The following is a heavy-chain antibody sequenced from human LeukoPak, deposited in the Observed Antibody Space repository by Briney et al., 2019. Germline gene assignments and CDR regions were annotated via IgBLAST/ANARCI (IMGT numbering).Heavy chain of an antibody. CDR1: GGSVTTYF. J-gene: IGHJ4*02. CDR2: ISYSGST. V-gene: IGHV4-59*08. Sequence: PSETLSLTCTVSGGSVTTYFWSWIRQPPGKGLEWVGYISYSGSTNYNPSLKSRVTISGDTSKNQFSLKLGSVTAADTAVYYCATLYCTHGVCYFDYWGQGTLVTDSS. D-gene: IGHD2-8*01. CDR3: ATLYCTHGVCYFDY.